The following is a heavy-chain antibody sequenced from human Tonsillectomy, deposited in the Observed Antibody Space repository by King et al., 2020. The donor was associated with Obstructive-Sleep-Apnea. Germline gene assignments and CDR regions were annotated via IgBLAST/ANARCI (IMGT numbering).Heavy chain of an antibody. CDR1: GGSISSGGYS. D-gene: IGHD3-22*01. CDR3: AREKGHYYDSSGYSFFDY. Sequence: QLQESGSGLVKPSQTLSLTCAVSGGSISSGGYSWSWIRQPPGKGLEWIGYIYHSGSTYYNPSLKSRVTISVDRSKNQFSLKLSSVTAADTAVYYCAREKGHYYDSSGYSFFDYWGQGTLVTVSS. J-gene: IGHJ4*02. V-gene: IGHV4-30-2*01. CDR2: IYHSGST.